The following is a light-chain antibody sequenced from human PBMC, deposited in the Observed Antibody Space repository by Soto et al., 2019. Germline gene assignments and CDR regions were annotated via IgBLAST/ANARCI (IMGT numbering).Light chain of an antibody. CDR3: QQSYKTPQT. J-gene: IGKJ1*01. Sequence: DIQMTQSPSSLSASIGDIVTITCRASETINKYLNWYQQKPGKPPKLLIYTASTLPSGVPSRFSGSRPGTNFTLTINSLQPEDFATYYCQQSYKTPQTFGQGTKVDNK. CDR1: ETINKY. CDR2: TAS. V-gene: IGKV1-39*01.